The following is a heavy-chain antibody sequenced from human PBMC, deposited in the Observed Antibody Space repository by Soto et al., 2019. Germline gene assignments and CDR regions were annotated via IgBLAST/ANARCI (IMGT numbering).Heavy chain of an antibody. D-gene: IGHD2-15*01. Sequence: GGSLRLSCAASGFNFSSYAMHWVRHAPGKGLVWVSRINIDGSSTSYADSVKGRFTISRDNAKNTLYLQMNSLRVEDTAVYYCARGRGYCSGSSCYVDLWGQGTLVTVSS. J-gene: IGHJ5*02. CDR1: GFNFSSYA. CDR3: ARGRGYCSGSSCYVDL. CDR2: INIDGSST. V-gene: IGHV3-74*01.